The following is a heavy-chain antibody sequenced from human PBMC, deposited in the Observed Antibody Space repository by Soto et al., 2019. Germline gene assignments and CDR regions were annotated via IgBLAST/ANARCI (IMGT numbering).Heavy chain of an antibody. CDR3: AKALLLYYYDSSGYMYYFDY. J-gene: IGHJ4*02. D-gene: IGHD3-22*01. CDR1: GFTVSSYA. V-gene: IGHV3-23*01. Sequence: EVQLLESGGGLVQPGGSLRLSCAASGFTVSSYAMSWVRQAPGKGLEWVSAISGSGGSTYYADSVKGRFTISRDNSKNTLYLQMNSLRVEDTAVYYCAKALLLYYYDSSGYMYYFDYWGQGTLVTVSS. CDR2: ISGSGGST.